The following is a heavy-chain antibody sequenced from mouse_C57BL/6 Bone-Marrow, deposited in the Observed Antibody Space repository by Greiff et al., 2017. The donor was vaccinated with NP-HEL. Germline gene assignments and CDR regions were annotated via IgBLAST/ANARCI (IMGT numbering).Heavy chain of an antibody. CDR3: ERYLCD. Sequence: VQLQQPGAEVVKPGASVKLSCKASGYTFTSYWMHWVKQRPGQGLEWIGMIHPNSGSTKYNEKFKGKATLTVDKSSSTAYMQLSSLTSEDSAVYDCERYLCDWGQAVSVTAAS. V-gene: IGHV1-64*01. CDR2: IHPNSGST. CDR1: GYTFTSYW. J-gene: IGHJ4*01.